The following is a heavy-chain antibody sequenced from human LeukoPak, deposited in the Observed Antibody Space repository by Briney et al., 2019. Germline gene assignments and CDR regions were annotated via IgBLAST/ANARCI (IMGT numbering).Heavy chain of an antibody. J-gene: IGHJ4*02. CDR1: GLIFSDYA. V-gene: IGHV3-21*01. CDR2: ITSRSSYI. CDR3: ATGETRSYSFDY. D-gene: IGHD1-26*01. Sequence: GGSLRLSCAASGLIFSDYAMNWVRQAPGKGLEWVSSITSRSSYICYADSVKGRFTISRDNAKNSLHLQMDSLGAEDTAVYYCATGETRSYSFDYWGQGTLVTVSS.